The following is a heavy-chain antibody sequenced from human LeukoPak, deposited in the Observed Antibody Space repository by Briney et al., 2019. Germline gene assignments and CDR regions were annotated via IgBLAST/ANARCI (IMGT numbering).Heavy chain of an antibody. CDR2: LRYDGSAE. D-gene: IGHD3-16*01. CDR1: GFSFVNYG. J-gene: IGHJ4*02. V-gene: IGHV3-30*02. Sequence: RGSLRLSCCVSGFSFVNYGIYSVRQSPGKGLEWVAFLRYDGSAEKYADSVKGRFTTSRDISQNTLYLPMVSLRGDDTAVYYCAKVMTGGSHDMNFASWGQGTLVTVSS. CDR3: AKVMTGGSHDMNFAS.